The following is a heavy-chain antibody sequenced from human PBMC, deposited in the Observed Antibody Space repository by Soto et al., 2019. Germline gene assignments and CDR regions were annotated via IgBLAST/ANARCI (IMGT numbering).Heavy chain of an antibody. CDR1: GFTFSSYS. CDR2: ISSSSSYI. CDR3: ARGGSGSFHSYFDY. Sequence: PGGSLSLSCAASGFTFSSYSMNWVRQAPGKGLEWVSSISSSSSYIYYADSVKGRFTISRDNAKNSLYLQMNSLRAEDTAVYYCARGGSGSFHSYFDYWGQGTLVTVSS. V-gene: IGHV3-21*01. J-gene: IGHJ4*02. D-gene: IGHD1-26*01.